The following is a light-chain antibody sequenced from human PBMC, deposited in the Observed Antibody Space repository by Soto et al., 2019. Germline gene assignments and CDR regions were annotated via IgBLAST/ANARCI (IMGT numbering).Light chain of an antibody. CDR2: GAS. V-gene: IGKV3-20*01. Sequence: DIVLTQSPGPLSLSPGERATLSCRASQSVTNNYLAWYQQKPGQAPRLLIDGASSRATGVPDRFSGTGSGTEFTLTIRRLEPEDFAVYYCKQYGSSGTFGQGTKVDIK. J-gene: IGKJ1*01. CDR3: KQYGSSGT. CDR1: QSVTNNY.